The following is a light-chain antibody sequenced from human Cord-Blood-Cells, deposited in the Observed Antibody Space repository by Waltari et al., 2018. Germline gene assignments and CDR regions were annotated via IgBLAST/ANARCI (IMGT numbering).Light chain of an antibody. CDR1: SSDVGGYNY. CDR3: SSYTSSSTYV. Sequence: QSALTQPASVSGSPGQSITISCTGTSSDVGGYNYVSWYQQHPAKAPKLMIYDVSNPPSVFSNRFSGSKSGNTASLTTSGLQAEDEADYYCSSYTSSSTYVFGTGTKVTVL. V-gene: IGLV2-14*03. CDR2: DVS. J-gene: IGLJ1*01.